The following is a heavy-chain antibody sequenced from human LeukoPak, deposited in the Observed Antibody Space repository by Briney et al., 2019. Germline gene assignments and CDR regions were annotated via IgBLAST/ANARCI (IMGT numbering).Heavy chain of an antibody. Sequence: PSETLSLTCTVSGASVTSTGYCWAWLRQPPGKGLEWIGSMYDNGDTHYNPPVRGRVTLSLDTSTNQVSLKLNSVTAADTAVYYCAREEYAFNSYMDFWGKGTTVTVSS. D-gene: IGHD1-1*01. CDR3: AREEYAFNSYMDF. CDR2: MYDNGDT. CDR1: GASVTSTGYC. V-gene: IGHV4-39*07. J-gene: IGHJ6*03.